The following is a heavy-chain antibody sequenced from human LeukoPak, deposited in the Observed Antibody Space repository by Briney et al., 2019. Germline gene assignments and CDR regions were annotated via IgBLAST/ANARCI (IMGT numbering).Heavy chain of an antibody. V-gene: IGHV3-30*18. Sequence: GGSLRLSCAASGFTFSSYGMHWVRQAPGKGLEWVAVISYDGSNKYYADSVKGRFTISRDNSKNTLYLQMNSLRAEDTAVYYCAKDGGGSSGWSLDYWGQGTLVTVSS. CDR3: AKDGGGSSGWSLDY. J-gene: IGHJ4*02. CDR2: ISYDGSNK. CDR1: GFTFSSYG. D-gene: IGHD6-19*01.